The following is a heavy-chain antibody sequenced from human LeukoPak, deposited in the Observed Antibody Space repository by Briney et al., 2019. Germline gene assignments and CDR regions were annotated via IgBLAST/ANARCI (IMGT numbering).Heavy chain of an antibody. CDR3: RVVVTSLGNIDY. J-gene: IGHJ4*02. V-gene: IGHV1-46*01. D-gene: IGHD3-22*01. CDR2: INPSGGST. Sequence: ASVKVSCKASGYTFTSYYMHWVRQAPGQGLEWMGIINPSGGSTSYAQKFQGRVTMTRDMSTSTVYMELCTLRSEDTAVYYCRVVVTSLGNIDYWGQGTLVTVSS. CDR1: GYTFTSYY.